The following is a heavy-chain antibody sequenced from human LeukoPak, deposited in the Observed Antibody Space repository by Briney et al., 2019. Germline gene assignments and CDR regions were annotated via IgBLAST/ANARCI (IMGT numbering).Heavy chain of an antibody. CDR3: ARGQTTPLYSLDY. V-gene: IGHV4-30-4*08. Sequence: PSETLSLTCTVSGGSISSGGYYWSWIRQHPGKGLEWVGHIYYSGSTHYNPSLKSRVTISVDTSKNQFSLKLSSVTAADTAVYYCARGQTTPLYSLDYWGQGTLVTVSS. D-gene: IGHD1-14*01. CDR1: GGSISSGGYY. CDR2: IYYSGST. J-gene: IGHJ4*02.